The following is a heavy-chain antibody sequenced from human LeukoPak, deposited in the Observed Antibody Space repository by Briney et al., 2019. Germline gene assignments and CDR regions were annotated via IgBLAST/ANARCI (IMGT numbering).Heavy chain of an antibody. Sequence: GGSLRLSCAASGFTFSSYAMHWVRQAPGKGLEWVAVISYDGSNKYYADSVKGRFTISRDNSKNTLYLQMNSLRAEDTAVYYCARGVGYNYFVSWGQGTLVTVSS. CDR3: ARGVGYNYFVS. V-gene: IGHV3-30-3*01. D-gene: IGHD5-24*01. CDR1: GFTFSSYA. CDR2: ISYDGSNK. J-gene: IGHJ4*02.